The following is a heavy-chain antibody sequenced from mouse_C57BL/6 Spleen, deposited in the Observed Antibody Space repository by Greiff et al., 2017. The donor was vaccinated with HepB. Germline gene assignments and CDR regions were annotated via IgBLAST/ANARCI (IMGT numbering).Heavy chain of an antibody. D-gene: IGHD1-1*01. Sequence: QVQLKESGPGILQSSQTLSLTCSFSGFSLSTSGMGVSWIRQPSGKGLEWLAHIYWDDDKRYNPSLKSRLTISKDTSRNQVFLKITSVDTADTATYYCARRDYYGSSLAYWGQGTLVTVSA. J-gene: IGHJ3*01. CDR3: ARRDYYGSSLAY. CDR2: IYWDDDK. V-gene: IGHV8-12*01. CDR1: GFSLSTSGMG.